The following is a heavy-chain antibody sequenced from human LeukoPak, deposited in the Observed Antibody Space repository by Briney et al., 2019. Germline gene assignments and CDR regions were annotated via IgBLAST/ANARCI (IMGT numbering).Heavy chain of an antibody. CDR1: GYTFTGYY. Sequence: GATVKVSCKASGYTFTGYYMHWVRQAPGQGLEWMGWINPNSGGTNYAQKFQGRVTMTRDTSISTAYMELSRLRSDDTAVYYCARVDVVITSFDYWGQGTLVTVSS. D-gene: IGHD3-22*01. CDR3: ARVDVVITSFDY. J-gene: IGHJ4*02. CDR2: INPNSGGT. V-gene: IGHV1-2*02.